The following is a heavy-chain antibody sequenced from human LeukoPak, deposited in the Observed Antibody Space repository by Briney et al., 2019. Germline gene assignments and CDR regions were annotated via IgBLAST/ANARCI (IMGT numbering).Heavy chain of an antibody. D-gene: IGHD3-22*01. J-gene: IGHJ4*02. CDR2: ISYDGNNK. CDR1: GFTFSSYA. Sequence: GGSLRLSCAASGFTFSSYAMHWVRQAPGKGLEWVVVISYDGNNKYYADSVKGRFTISRDKSENTLYLQMNSLRPEDTAVYYCERETRFYDSSGYYPDYWGQGTLVTVSS. V-gene: IGHV3-30-3*01. CDR3: ERETRFYDSSGYYPDY.